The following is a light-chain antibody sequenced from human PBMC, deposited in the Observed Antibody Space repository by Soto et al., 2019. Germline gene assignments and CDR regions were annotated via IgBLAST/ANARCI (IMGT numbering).Light chain of an antibody. V-gene: IGKV1-39*01. CDR1: QSISSH. J-gene: IGKJ1*01. CDR2: AAS. CDR3: QQSYNTPRT. Sequence: DIPMTQSPSSLSASVGETVTITCRASQSISSHLNWYSQKPGKAPKLLIYAASSVQSGVPSRFSGSGSGTDFTLTIASLQPEDFATYFCQQSYNTPRTFGQGTKVEI.